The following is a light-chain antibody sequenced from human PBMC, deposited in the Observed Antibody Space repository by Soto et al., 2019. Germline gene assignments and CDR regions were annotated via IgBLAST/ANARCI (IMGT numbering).Light chain of an antibody. Sequence: EIQMTQSPSSLSASVGDRVTITCRASQGISNYLAWYQQKPGKVPKLLIYGASTLQSGVPSRLSGSGSGTDYTLIFNSVQPEDVATYYCQKYDSAPSTFGQGTKVEI. CDR3: QKYDSAPST. CDR2: GAS. CDR1: QGISNY. V-gene: IGKV1-27*01. J-gene: IGKJ1*01.